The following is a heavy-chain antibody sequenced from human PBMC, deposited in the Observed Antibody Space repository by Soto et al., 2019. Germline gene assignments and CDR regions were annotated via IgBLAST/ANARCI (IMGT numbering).Heavy chain of an antibody. CDR2: IYPGNFDI. CDR1: GYSFSNYW. CDR3: GSHPSGDYAIMAV. J-gene: IGHJ6*02. D-gene: IGHD4-17*01. V-gene: IGHV5-51*01. Sequence: GESLKISCNGSGYSFSNYWICWVRQMPGKGLEWMGIIYPGNFDIRFSPSFQGQVTISADKSISTAYLQWSSPKASDTAMYYCGSHPSGDYAIMAVWGQGTMVTAPS.